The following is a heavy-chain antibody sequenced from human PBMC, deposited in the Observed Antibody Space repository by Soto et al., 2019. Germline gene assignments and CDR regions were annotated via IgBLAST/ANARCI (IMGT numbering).Heavy chain of an antibody. Sequence: PGGSLRLSCAASGFTFSDYYMSWIRQAPGKGLEWVSYIGSSGSTIYYADSVKGRFTISRDNAKNSLYLQMNSLRAEDTAVYYCARDKYDFWSGYITQYYYYGMDVWGQGTTVTVSS. D-gene: IGHD3-3*01. CDR1: GFTFSDYY. J-gene: IGHJ6*02. V-gene: IGHV3-11*01. CDR3: ARDKYDFWSGYITQYYYYGMDV. CDR2: IGSSGSTI.